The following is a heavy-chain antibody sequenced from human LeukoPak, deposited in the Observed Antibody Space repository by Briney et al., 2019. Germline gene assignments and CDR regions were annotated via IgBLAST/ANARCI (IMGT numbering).Heavy chain of an antibody. V-gene: IGHV3-30*04. CDR2: ISYDGSNK. CDR3: ASRFDY. J-gene: IGHJ4*02. CDR1: GFTLNSYI. Sequence: GGSLRLSCAASGFTLNSYIMHWVRQAPGKGLECVALISYDGSNKYYADSVKGRFTISRDNAKNSLYLQMNSLRAEDTAVYYCASRFDYWGQGTLVTVSS.